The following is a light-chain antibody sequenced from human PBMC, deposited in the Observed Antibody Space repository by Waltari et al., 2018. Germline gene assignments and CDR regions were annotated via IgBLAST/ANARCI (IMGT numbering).Light chain of an antibody. Sequence: QLVLTQPPSASASLGASVRLTCTLTSGHSSYAIAWHQQRPEKAPRYLMRLSSDGSHTKGDGIPDRFSGSSSGAERYLIISSLQSEDEADYYCQTWDTGVVFGGGTKLTVL. V-gene: IGLV4-69*01. CDR3: QTWDTGVV. CDR1: SGHSSYA. CDR2: LSSDGSH. J-gene: IGLJ2*01.